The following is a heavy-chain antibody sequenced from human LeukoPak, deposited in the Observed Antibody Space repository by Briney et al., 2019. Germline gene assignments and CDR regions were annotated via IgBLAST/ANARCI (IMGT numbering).Heavy chain of an antibody. CDR1: GFTFSSYS. Sequence: GGSLRLSCAASGFTFSSYSMNWVRQAPGKGLEWVSYISSSSSTIYYADSVKGRFAISRDNAKNSLYLQMNSLRDEDTAVYYCARDVDTAMVGAFDIWGQGTMVTVSS. CDR2: ISSSSSTI. J-gene: IGHJ3*02. CDR3: ARDVDTAMVGAFDI. V-gene: IGHV3-48*02. D-gene: IGHD5-18*01.